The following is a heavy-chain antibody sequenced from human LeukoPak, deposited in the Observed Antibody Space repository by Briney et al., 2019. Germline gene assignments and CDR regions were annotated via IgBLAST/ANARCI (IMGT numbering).Heavy chain of an antibody. D-gene: IGHD5-18*01. CDR3: ARDRTDMVKGFDY. J-gene: IGHJ4*02. CDR2: VDPEDGET. CDR1: GYTFTDYY. V-gene: IGHV1-69-2*01. Sequence: ASVKVSCKVSGYTFTDYYMHWVQQAPGKGLEWMGLVDPEDGETIYAEKFQGRVTITADTSTDTAYMELSSLRSEDTAVYYCARDRTDMVKGFDYWGQGTLVTVSS.